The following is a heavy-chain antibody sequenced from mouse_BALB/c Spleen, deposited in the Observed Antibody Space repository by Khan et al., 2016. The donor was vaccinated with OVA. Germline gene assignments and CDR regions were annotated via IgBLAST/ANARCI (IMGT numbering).Heavy chain of an antibody. D-gene: IGHD2-3*01. CDR3: VRDDSYSLFAY. CDR1: DYTFTDYP. CDR2: VSTYYGNT. Sequence: VQLQESGPELVRPGVSVKISCKGPDYTFTDYPMHWVRQSHVKSLEWIGAVSTYYGNTNYNQKFKGKAIMTVDKSSSTAYMELARLTSEDSAIYYCVRDDSYSLFAYWGQGTLVTVSA. V-gene: IGHV1S137*01. J-gene: IGHJ3*01.